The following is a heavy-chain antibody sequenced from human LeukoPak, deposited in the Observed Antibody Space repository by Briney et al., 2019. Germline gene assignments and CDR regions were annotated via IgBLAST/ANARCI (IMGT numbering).Heavy chain of an antibody. CDR3: AKDPIASFDY. CDR1: GFTFSSYA. V-gene: IGHV3-23*01. J-gene: IGHJ4*02. Sequence: GGSLRLSSAASGFTFSSYAMSWVRQAPGEGLEWVSAISGSGGSTYYADSVKGRFTISRDNSKNTLYLQMNSLRAEDTAVYYCAKDPIASFDYWGQGTLVTVSS. D-gene: IGHD6-13*01. CDR2: ISGSGGST.